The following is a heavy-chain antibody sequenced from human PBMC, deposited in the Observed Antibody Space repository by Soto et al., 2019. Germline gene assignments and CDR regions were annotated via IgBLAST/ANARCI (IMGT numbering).Heavy chain of an antibody. D-gene: IGHD4-17*01. V-gene: IGHV3-15*01. CDR1: GFTFSNAW. CDR2: IKSKTDGGTT. J-gene: IGHJ4*02. CDR3: TKDRGGHGDYGH. Sequence: EVQLVESGGGLVKPGGSLRLSCAASGFTFSNAWMSWVRQAPGKGLEWVGRIKSKTDGGTTDYAAPVKGRFTISRDDSKNPLYLQMTSLKTEDTAVYYCTKDRGGHGDYGHWGQGTLVTVSS.